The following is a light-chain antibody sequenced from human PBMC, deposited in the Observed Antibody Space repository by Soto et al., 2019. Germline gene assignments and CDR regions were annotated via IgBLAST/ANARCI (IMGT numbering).Light chain of an antibody. Sequence: QSVLTQPASGSGSPGQSITISCTGTSSDVGSYNLVSWYQQHPGKAPKVMIYEVSKRPSGVPNRFSGSKSGNTASLTIAGLQAEDEADYYCCSYAGSSTYVFGTGTKLTVL. CDR2: EVS. J-gene: IGLJ1*01. V-gene: IGLV2-23*02. CDR1: SSDVGSYNL. CDR3: CSYAGSSTYV.